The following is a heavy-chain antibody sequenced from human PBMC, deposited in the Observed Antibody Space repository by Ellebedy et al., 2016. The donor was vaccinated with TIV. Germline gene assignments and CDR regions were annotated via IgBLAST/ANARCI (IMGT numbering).Heavy chain of an antibody. J-gene: IGHJ5*02. CDR2: INPNSGDT. Sequence: ASVKVSCKTSGYTFTGFYMHWVRQAPGQGLEWMGWINPNSGDTNYAQKFQGRVTMARDTSISTAYMEVNRLTSDDTAVYYCARRGSYGDYAVQLNSWFDTWGQGTLVSVSS. V-gene: IGHV1-2*02. CDR3: ARRGSYGDYAVQLNSWFDT. CDR1: GYTFTGFY. D-gene: IGHD4-17*01.